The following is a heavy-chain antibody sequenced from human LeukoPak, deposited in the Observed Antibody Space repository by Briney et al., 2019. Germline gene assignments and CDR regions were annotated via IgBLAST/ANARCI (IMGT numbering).Heavy chain of an antibody. CDR1: GGSISSSSYY. CDR3: ARLSSGWSR. D-gene: IGHD6-19*01. Sequence: SETLSLTCTVSGGSISSSSYYWGWIRQPPGKGLEWIGSIYYSGSTYYNPSLKRRVTISVDTSKNQFSLKLSSVTAADTAVYYCARLSSGWSRWGQGTLVTVSS. CDR2: IYYSGST. J-gene: IGHJ4*02. V-gene: IGHV4-39*01.